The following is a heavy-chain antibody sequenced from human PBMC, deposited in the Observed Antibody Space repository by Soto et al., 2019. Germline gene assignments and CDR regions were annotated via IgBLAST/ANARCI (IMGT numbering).Heavy chain of an antibody. CDR2: ISSSGSII. J-gene: IGHJ6*02. CDR3: ARDAGIALTGNYYGMDV. CDR1: GFTFSSYN. V-gene: IGHV3-48*01. Sequence: PEGSLRLSCAASGFTFSSYNMNWVRQSPGKGLEWVSYISSSGSIIYYADSVKGRFTVSRDEAKNSLYLQMNSLRVEDTAVYYCARDAGIALTGNYYGMDVWGQGTTVTVSS. D-gene: IGHD6-13*01.